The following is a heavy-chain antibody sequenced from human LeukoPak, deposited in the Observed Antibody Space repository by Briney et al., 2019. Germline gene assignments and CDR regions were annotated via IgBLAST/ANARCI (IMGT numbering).Heavy chain of an antibody. V-gene: IGHV3-23*01. CDR3: AKHSEITMVRWYWFDP. CDR2: ISGSGGST. Sequence: GGSLRLSCAASGFTFSSYAMSWVRQAPGKGLEWVSAISGSGGSTYYADSVKGRFTISRDNSKNTLYVQMNSLRAEDTAVYYCAKHSEITMVRWYWFDPWGQGTMVTVSS. D-gene: IGHD3-10*01. J-gene: IGHJ5*02. CDR1: GFTFSSYA.